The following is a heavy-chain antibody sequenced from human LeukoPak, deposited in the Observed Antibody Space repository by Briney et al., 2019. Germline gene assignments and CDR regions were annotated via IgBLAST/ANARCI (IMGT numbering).Heavy chain of an antibody. V-gene: IGHV3-30-3*01. J-gene: IGHJ3*02. CDR2: ISYDGSNK. D-gene: IGHD4-17*01. CDR3: ARDKPLGGDLDAFDI. Sequence: TGGSLRLSCAASGFTFSSYAMHWVRQAPGKGLEWVAVISYDGSNKYYADTGKGRFTISRDNSKNTLYLQMNSLRAEDTAVYYCARDKPLGGDLDAFDIWGQGTMVTVSS. CDR1: GFTFSSYA.